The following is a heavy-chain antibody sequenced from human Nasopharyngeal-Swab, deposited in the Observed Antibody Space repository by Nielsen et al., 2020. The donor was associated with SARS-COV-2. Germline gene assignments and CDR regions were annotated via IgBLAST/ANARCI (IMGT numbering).Heavy chain of an antibody. D-gene: IGHD3-10*01. V-gene: IGHV7-4-1*02. J-gene: IGHJ6*03. CDR3: ARGGRGSGSQYTPTWQTYYYYYYMDV. CDR2: INTNTGNP. Sequence: WVRQAPGQGLEWMGWINTNTGNPTYAQGFTGRVVFTLDTSVSTAYMQISSLKAEDTAVYYCARGGRGSGSQYTPTWQTYYYYYYMDVWGKGTTVTVSS.